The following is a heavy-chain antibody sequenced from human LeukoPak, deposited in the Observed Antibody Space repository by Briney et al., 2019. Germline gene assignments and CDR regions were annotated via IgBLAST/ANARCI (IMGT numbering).Heavy chain of an antibody. D-gene: IGHD3-22*01. CDR1: EFTFSSYS. V-gene: IGHV3-21*01. CDR2: ISSSSSYI. CDR3: ARDYYYDSSGYYDAFDI. J-gene: IGHJ3*02. Sequence: GGSLRLSCAASEFTFSSYSMNWVRQAPGKGLEWVSSISSSSSYIYYADSVKGRFTISRDNAKNSLYLQMNSLRAEDTAVYYCARDYYYDSSGYYDAFDIWGQGTMFTVSS.